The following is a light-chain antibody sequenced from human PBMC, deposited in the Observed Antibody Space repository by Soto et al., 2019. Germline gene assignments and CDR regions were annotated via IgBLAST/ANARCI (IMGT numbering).Light chain of an antibody. J-gene: IGKJ1*01. CDR3: QQYNSYRWT. Sequence: DIQMTQSPSTLSASVGDTVTITCRASHNIFIWLAWYQHKPGKAPKLLNFDASSLHAGVPSRFSGSKSGTEFTLTISSLQPDDFATYYCQQYNSYRWTFGQGTKV. V-gene: IGKV1-5*01. CDR2: DAS. CDR1: HNIFIW.